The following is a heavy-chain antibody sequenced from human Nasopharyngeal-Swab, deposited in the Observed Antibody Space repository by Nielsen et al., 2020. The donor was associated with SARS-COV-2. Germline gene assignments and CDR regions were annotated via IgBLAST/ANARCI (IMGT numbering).Heavy chain of an antibody. D-gene: IGHD3-3*01. Sequence: ASVKVSCKASGYTFTSYGISWVRQAPGQGLEWMGWISAYNGNTNYAQKLQGRVTMTTDTSTSTAYMELRSLRSDDTVVYYCARASHRVGSYYDFWSRYYRDYYYYGMDVWGQGTTVTVSS. CDR1: GYTFTSYG. CDR3: ARASHRVGSYYDFWSRYYRDYYYYGMDV. V-gene: IGHV1-18*01. J-gene: IGHJ6*02. CDR2: ISAYNGNT.